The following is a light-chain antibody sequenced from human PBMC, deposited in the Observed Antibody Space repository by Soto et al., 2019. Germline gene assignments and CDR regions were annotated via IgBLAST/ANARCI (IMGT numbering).Light chain of an antibody. J-gene: IGKJ1*01. CDR2: GAS. CDR3: QQYMSSVT. Sequence: EIVLTQSPGSLSLSPGQRATLSCRASQSVDTTFFAWYQKKPGQAPRLLIYGASKRATGIPDRFSGSGSGPDFTLIISRLEPEDFAVYYCQQYMSSVTFGKGTKVEIK. V-gene: IGKV3-20*01. CDR1: QSVDTTF.